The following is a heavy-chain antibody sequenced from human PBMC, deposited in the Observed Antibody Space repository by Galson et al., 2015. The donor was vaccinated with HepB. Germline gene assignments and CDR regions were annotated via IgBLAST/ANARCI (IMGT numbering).Heavy chain of an antibody. CDR1: GFTFSGSA. D-gene: IGHD4-23*01. CDR2: IRSKANSYAT. J-gene: IGHJ6*02. V-gene: IGHV3-73*01. CDR3: TTLGGNSAYYYGMDV. Sequence: SLRLSCAASGFTFSGSAMHWVRQASGKGLEWVGRIRSKANSYATAYSASVKGRFTISRDDSKNTAYLQMNSLKTEDTAVYYCTTLGGNSAYYYGMDVWGQGTTVTVSS.